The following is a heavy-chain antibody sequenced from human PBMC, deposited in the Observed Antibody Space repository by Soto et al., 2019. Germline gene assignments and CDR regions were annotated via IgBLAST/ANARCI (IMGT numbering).Heavy chain of an antibody. Sequence: GGSLRLSCTASGFTFGDYAMSWVRQAPGKGLEWVGFIRPRAYGGTTEYAASVRGRFTISRDDSKSIAYLQMNSLKTEDTALYYCTRDPYSGSYDPFDYWGQGTLVTVSS. CDR3: TRDPYSGSYDPFDY. CDR1: GFTFGDYA. D-gene: IGHD1-26*01. V-gene: IGHV3-49*04. CDR2: IRPRAYGGTT. J-gene: IGHJ4*02.